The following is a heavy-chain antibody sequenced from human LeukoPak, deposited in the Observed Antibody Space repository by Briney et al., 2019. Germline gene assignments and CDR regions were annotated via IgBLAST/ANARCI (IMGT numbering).Heavy chain of an antibody. CDR1: GFTFSSYW. J-gene: IGHJ4*02. CDR2: IKSKTDGETT. D-gene: IGHD5-24*01. CDR3: ASGSREGYNYRFDY. V-gene: IGHV3-15*01. Sequence: GGSLRLSCAASGFTFSSYWMTWVRQAPGKGLEWVGRIKSKTDGETTDYAAPVKGRFTISRDDSKNTLYLQMNSLTAEDTAVYYCASGSREGYNYRFDYWGQGTLVTVSS.